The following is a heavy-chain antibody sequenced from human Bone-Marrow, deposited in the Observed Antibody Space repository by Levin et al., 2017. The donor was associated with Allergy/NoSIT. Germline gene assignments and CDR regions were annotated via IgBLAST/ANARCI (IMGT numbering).Heavy chain of an antibody. CDR2: ISYDGSNK. D-gene: IGHD4-17*01. J-gene: IGHJ3*02. Sequence: GGSLRLSCAASGFTFSSYGMHWVRQAPGKGLEWVAVISYDGSNKYYADSVKGRFTISRDNSKNTLYLQMNSLRAEDTAVYYCAKATTVTTVGIWFDAFDIWGQGTMVTVSS. CDR3: AKATTVTTVGIWFDAFDI. CDR1: GFTFSSYG. V-gene: IGHV3-30*18.